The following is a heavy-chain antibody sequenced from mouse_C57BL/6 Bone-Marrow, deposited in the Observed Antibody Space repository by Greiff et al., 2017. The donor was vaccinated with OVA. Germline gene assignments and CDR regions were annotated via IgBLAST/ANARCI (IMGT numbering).Heavy chain of an antibody. CDR3: ARSISYYFDY. Sequence: EVMLVESGGGLVQSGRSLRLSCATSGFTFSDFYMEWVRQAPGKGLEWIAASRNKANDYTTEYSASVKGRFIVSRDTSQSILYLQMNALRAESTAIYYCARSISYYFDYWGQGTTLTVSS. CDR2: SRNKANDYTT. CDR1: GFTFSDFY. V-gene: IGHV7-1*01. J-gene: IGHJ2*01.